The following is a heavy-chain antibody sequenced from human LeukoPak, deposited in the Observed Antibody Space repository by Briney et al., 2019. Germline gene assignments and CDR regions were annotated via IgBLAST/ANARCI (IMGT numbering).Heavy chain of an antibody. CDR1: GFTFSSYA. CDR3: ARDRSSSGWPHYYYYMDV. V-gene: IGHV3-30*14. Sequence: GGSLRLSCAASGFTFSSYAMHWVRQAPGKGLEWVAVISYDGSNKYYADSVKGRFTISRDNSKNTLYLQMNSLRAEDTAVYYCARDRSSSGWPHYYYYMDVWGKGTTVTISS. J-gene: IGHJ6*03. CDR2: ISYDGSNK. D-gene: IGHD6-19*01.